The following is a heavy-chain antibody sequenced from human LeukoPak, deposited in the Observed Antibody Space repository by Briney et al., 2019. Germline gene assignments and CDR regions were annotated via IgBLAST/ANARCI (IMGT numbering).Heavy chain of an antibody. CDR3: ARGAYCGGDCPLPLSLY. CDR2: INNDGSST. CDR1: GFTFSRYW. J-gene: IGHJ4*02. Sequence: GGSLRLSCAASGFTFSRYWMHWVRQAPGKGLVLVSRINNDGSSTTYADSVKGRFTISRDNAKNTLSLQMNSLRPEDTAVYYCARGAYCGGDCPLPLSLYWGQGTLVTVSS. V-gene: IGHV3-74*01. D-gene: IGHD2-21*01.